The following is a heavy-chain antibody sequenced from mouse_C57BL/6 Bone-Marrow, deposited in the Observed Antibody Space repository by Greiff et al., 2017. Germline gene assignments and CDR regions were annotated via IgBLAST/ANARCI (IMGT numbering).Heavy chain of an antibody. D-gene: IGHD4-1*01. CDR2: SDTSDSYT. Sequence: QVQLQQPGAELVMPGASVKLSCKASGYTFTSYWMHWVKQRPGQGLEWIGESDTSDSYTNSNPKFKGKSTLTVDKSSSTAYMQLSSLTSDASAVYCCAREHWDLSWFAYRGQGTLVTVSA. CDR3: AREHWDLSWFAY. J-gene: IGHJ3*01. V-gene: IGHV1-69*01. CDR1: GYTFTSYW.